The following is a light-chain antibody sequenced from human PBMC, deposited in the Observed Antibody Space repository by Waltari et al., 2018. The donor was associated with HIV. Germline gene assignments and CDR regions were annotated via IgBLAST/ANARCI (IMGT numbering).Light chain of an antibody. CDR2: AAS. J-gene: IGKJ5*01. Sequence: DIHMTQSPSSLSASIGDSVTITCRASQGISNSLAWFQQTPGEAPRSLIFAASTLQSGVSSKFSGSGSGTYFTLTINGLQPEDFATYYCQQYNTYPLTFGQGTRLEIK. CDR1: QGISNS. CDR3: QQYNTYPLT. V-gene: IGKV1-16*02.